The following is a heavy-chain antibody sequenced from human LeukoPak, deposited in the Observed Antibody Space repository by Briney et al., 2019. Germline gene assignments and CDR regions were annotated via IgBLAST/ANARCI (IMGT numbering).Heavy chain of an antibody. CDR2: IGTAGDT. CDR1: GFTFSSYD. Sequence: GGSLRLSCAASGFTFSSYDMHWVRQATGKGLEWVSAIGTAGDTYYPGSVKGRFTISRDNAKNSLYLQMNSLRAEDTAVYYCARDLYGDYGMDVWGQGTTVTVSS. CDR3: ARDLYGDYGMDV. D-gene: IGHD4-17*01. J-gene: IGHJ6*02. V-gene: IGHV3-13*01.